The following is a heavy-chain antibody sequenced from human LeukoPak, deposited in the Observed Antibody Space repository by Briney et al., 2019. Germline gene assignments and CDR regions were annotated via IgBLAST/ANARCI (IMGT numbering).Heavy chain of an antibody. CDR2: ISSDSSTT. CDR3: ARVATIFDC. V-gene: IGHV3-48*02. CDR1: GFTFSSYS. D-gene: IGHD5-12*01. Sequence: EGSLRLSCAASGFTFSSYSMNWVRQAPGKGLEWISYISSDSSTTYYADSVKGRFTISRDDAKNSLYLQMTSLRDEDTAVYYCARVATIFDCWGQGTLVTVSS. J-gene: IGHJ4*02.